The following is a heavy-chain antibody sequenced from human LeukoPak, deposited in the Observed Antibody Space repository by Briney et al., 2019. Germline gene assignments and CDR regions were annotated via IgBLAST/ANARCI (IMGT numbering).Heavy chain of an antibody. J-gene: IGHJ5*02. CDR2: INPSGGST. Sequence: GGSLRLSCAASGFTFSSYWMHWVRQAPGQGLEWMGIINPSGGSTSYAQKFQGRVTMTRDTSTSTVYMELSSLRSEDTAVYYCARDGIPGGSYGLSFDPWGQGTLVTVSS. V-gene: IGHV1-46*01. D-gene: IGHD1-26*01. CDR1: GFTFSSYW. CDR3: ARDGIPGGSYGLSFDP.